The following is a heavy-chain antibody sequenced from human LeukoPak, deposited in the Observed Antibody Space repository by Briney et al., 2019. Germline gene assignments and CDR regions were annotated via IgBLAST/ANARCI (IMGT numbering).Heavy chain of an antibody. D-gene: IGHD2-2*01. CDR1: GGTFSSYA. J-gene: IGHJ6*02. V-gene: IGHV1-69*13. CDR3: ARGAAITSHYYYYGMDV. Sequence: SVKVSCKASGGTFSSYAISWVRQAPGQGLEWMGGIIPIFGTANYAQKFQGRVTITADESTSTAYMELSSLRSEDTAVYYCARGAAITSHYYYYGMDVWGQGTTVTVSS. CDR2: IIPIFGTA.